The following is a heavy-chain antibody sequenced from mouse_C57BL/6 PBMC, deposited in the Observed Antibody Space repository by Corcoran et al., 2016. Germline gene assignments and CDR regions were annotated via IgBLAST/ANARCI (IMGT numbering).Heavy chain of an antibody. D-gene: IGHD2-5*01. J-gene: IGHJ3*01. V-gene: IGHV9-3*01. Sequence: QIQLVQSGPELKKPGETVKISCKASGYTSTTYGMSWVKQAPGKGLKWMGWINTYAGVPTYADDFKGRFAFSLETSASTAYLQINNLKNEDTATYFWALSKGGFAYWGQGTLVTVSA. CDR2: INTYAGVP. CDR1: GYTSTTYG. CDR3: ALSKGGFAY.